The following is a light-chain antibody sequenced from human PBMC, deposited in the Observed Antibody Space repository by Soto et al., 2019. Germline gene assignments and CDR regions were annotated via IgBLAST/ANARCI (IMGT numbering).Light chain of an antibody. Sequence: EIVMTQFPDTLSVSPGERATLSCSASQSIGNKVIWYQQKSGQAPSLLIVGATTRATGVPARFSGSGSGTDFTLTISRLEPEDFAVYHCQQYNKWSSISFGQGTLLEIK. CDR2: GAT. J-gene: IGKJ5*01. CDR3: QQYNKWSSIS. V-gene: IGKV3-15*01. CDR1: QSIGNK.